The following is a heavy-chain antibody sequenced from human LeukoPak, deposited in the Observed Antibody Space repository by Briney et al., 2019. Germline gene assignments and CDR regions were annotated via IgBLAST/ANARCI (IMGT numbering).Heavy chain of an antibody. V-gene: IGHV4-30-4*01. CDR1: GGSFSGGNYF. CDR3: ARATDAIFDWFDC. Sequence: SETLSLTCTVSGGSFSGGNYFWPWIRQPPGKGLEWIVYMYYSGSTYYNPSLKSRVIISVDPSKNQFTLKLTSVSAADTAMYYCARATDAIFDWFDCWGQGTLVTVSS. J-gene: IGHJ5*01. D-gene: IGHD2-21*02. CDR2: MYYSGST.